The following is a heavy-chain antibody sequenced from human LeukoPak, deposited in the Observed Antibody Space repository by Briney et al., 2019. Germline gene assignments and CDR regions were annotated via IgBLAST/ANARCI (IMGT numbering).Heavy chain of an antibody. J-gene: IGHJ4*02. CDR2: ISGSGGST. D-gene: IGHD2-2*01. V-gene: IGHV3-23*01. CDR1: GFTFSSYA. CDR3: AKGDCSSTSCYSYPADY. Sequence: GGSLRLSCAASGFTFSSYAMSWVRQAPGKGLEWVSAISGSGGSTYYADSVKGRFTISRDNSKNTLCLQMNSLRAEDTAVYYCAKGDCSSTSCYSYPADYWGQGTLVTVSS.